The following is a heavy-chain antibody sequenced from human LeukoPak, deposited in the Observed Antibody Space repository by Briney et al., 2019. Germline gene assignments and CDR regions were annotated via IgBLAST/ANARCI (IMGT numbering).Heavy chain of an antibody. CDR2: INPNSGGT. Sequence: PGGSLRLSCAASAFTFSSYGMHWVRQAPGQGLEWMGWINPNSGGTYYAQKFQGRVSMTRDTSISTAYMELSSLRSDDTAVYYCYYRVSSGYLTWGQGTLVAVSS. CDR1: AFTFSSYG. D-gene: IGHD3-22*01. J-gene: IGHJ4*02. V-gene: IGHV1-2*02. CDR3: YYRVSSGYLT.